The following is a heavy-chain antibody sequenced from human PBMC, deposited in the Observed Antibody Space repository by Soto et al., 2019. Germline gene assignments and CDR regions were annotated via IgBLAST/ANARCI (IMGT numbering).Heavy chain of an antibody. V-gene: IGHV1-69*01. Sequence: QVPLVQSGAEVKKPGSSVKVSCKASGGTFSSYAISWVRQAPGQGLEWMGGIIPIFGTANYAQKFQGRVTITADESTSTAYMELSSLRSEDTAVYYCARGVVGATWDYYYGMDVWGQGTTVTVSS. CDR3: ARGVVGATWDYYYGMDV. D-gene: IGHD1-26*01. J-gene: IGHJ6*02. CDR2: IIPIFGTA. CDR1: GGTFSSYA.